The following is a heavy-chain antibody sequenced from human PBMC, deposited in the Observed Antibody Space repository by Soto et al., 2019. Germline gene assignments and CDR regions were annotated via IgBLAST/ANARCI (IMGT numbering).Heavy chain of an antibody. CDR3: AIGGGVITMVRGVIIPHHSDF. CDR1: GFTFITYA. CDR2: ISGNGGST. D-gene: IGHD3-10*01. J-gene: IGHJ4*02. V-gene: IGHV3-23*01. Sequence: EVQLLESGGGLVQPGGSLRLSCEASGFTFITYAMNWVRQAPGKGLEWVSSISGNGGSTYYTDSGKGRFTISRDNSKNTLSLPMNSLGPEETAVYYCAIGGGVITMVRGVIIPHHSDFWGQGTGVTVSS.